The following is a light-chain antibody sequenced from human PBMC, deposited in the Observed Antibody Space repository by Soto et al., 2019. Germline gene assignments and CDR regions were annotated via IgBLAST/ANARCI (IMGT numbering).Light chain of an antibody. J-gene: IGKJ4*01. Sequence: EIVMTQSPATLSVSPGERATLSCRASHRVSSYLAWYQQKPGQAPRLHIYGASTRATGIPARFSGSGSGTEFTLTISSLQSEDFAVYYCQQYNNWPLTFGAGTKVEIK. V-gene: IGKV3-15*01. CDR3: QQYNNWPLT. CDR2: GAS. CDR1: HRVSSY.